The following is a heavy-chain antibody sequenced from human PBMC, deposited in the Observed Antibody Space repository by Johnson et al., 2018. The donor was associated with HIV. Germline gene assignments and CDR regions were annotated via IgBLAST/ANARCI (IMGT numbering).Heavy chain of an antibody. CDR2: FSYDGSNK. V-gene: IGHV3-30-3*01. J-gene: IGHJ3*02. Sequence: QEKLVESGGGLIQPGGSLRLSCAASGFTVSSNYMSWIRQAPGKGLVWVAFFSYDGSNKSYTDSVQVRFPISRDNSKDTLYLQMNSLRAEDTAVYYCAREGFVVLPAAMRLFAFDIWGQGTMVTVSS. D-gene: IGHD2-2*01. CDR1: GFTVSSNY. CDR3: AREGFVVLPAAMRLFAFDI.